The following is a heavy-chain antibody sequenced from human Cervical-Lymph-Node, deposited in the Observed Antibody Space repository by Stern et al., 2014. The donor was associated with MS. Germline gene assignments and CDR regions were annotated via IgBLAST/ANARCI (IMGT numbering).Heavy chain of an antibody. CDR2: IKEDGSEQ. CDR1: GFTFRSYW. CDR3: ARGSWPFDS. J-gene: IGHJ4*02. V-gene: IGHV3-7*01. Sequence: EVQLVESGGGLVQPGGSLRLSCAASGFTFRSYWMGWVRQAPGKGLEWVATIKEDGSEQYYVDSVKGRFTISRDNTGNSVYLQMNNLRAEDTAVYYCARGSWPFDSWGQGTLVTVSS. D-gene: IGHD2-15*01.